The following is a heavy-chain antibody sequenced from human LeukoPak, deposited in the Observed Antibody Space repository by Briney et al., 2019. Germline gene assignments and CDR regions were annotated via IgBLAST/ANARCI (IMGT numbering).Heavy chain of an antibody. CDR2: INPSGGST. CDR3: ASSTHGELGIDY. CDR1: GYTFTSYY. Sequence: ASVKVSCKASGYTFTSYYMHWVRQAPGQGLEWMGIINPSGGSTSYAQKFQGRVTMTRDTSTSTVYMELRSLRSEDTAVYYCASSTHGELGIDYWGQGTLVTVSS. J-gene: IGHJ4*02. V-gene: IGHV1-46*01. D-gene: IGHD7-27*01.